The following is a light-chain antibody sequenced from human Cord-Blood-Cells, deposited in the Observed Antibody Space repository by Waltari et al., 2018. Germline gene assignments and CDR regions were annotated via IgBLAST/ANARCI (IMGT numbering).Light chain of an antibody. V-gene: IGKV1-39*01. CDR2: AAS. Sequence: DIQLTQSPSSLSASVGDRVTIPCRATQSISSYLNWSQQKPGKAPKLLSYAASSLQSGGPSRFSGSGSGTDFTLTISSLQPEDFATYYCQQSYSTPPTFGGGTKVEIK. CDR3: QQSYSTPPT. CDR1: QSISSY. J-gene: IGKJ4*01.